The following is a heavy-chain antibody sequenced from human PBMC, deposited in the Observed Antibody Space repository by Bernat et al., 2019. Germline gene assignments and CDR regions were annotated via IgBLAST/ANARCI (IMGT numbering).Heavy chain of an antibody. V-gene: IGHV3-30-3*01. CDR1: GFTFSSYA. D-gene: IGHD2-15*01. CDR2: ISYDGSNK. CDR3: ARGVVAATLDY. Sequence: VQLVESGGGVVQPGRSLRLSCAASGFTFSSYAMHWVRQAPGKGLEWVAVISYDGSNKYYADSVKGRFTISRDNSKNTLYLQMNSLRAEDTAVYYCARGVVAATLDYWGQGTLVTVSS. J-gene: IGHJ4*02.